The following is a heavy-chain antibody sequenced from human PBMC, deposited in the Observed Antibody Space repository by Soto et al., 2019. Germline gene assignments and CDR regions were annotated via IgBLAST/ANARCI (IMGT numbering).Heavy chain of an antibody. Sequence: QLQLQESGPGLVKPSETLSLTCTVSGGSISSSSYYWGWIRQPPGKGLEWIGSIFYSGSTYYNPSLKRRVTISVDTSTNQFSLKLSSVAAADTAVYYCARHLTYCSAGSCYSDFPYYGMDVWGQGTTVTVSS. CDR1: GGSISSSSYY. V-gene: IGHV4-39*01. D-gene: IGHD2-15*01. CDR3: ARHLTYCSAGSCYSDFPYYGMDV. J-gene: IGHJ6*02. CDR2: IFYSGST.